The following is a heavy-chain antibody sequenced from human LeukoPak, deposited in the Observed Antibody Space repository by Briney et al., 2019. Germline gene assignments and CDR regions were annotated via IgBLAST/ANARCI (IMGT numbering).Heavy chain of an antibody. D-gene: IGHD3-16*01. CDR2: INHSGST. CDR3: ARGPGNVGGLRSYYCYGMDV. V-gene: IGHV4-34*01. Sequence: SETLSLTCAVYGGSFSGYYWSWIRQPPGKGLEWIGEINHSGSTNYNPSLKSRVTISVDTSKNQFSLKLSSVTAADTAVYYCARGPGNVGGLRSYYCYGMDVWGQGTTVTVSS. CDR1: GGSFSGYY. J-gene: IGHJ6*02.